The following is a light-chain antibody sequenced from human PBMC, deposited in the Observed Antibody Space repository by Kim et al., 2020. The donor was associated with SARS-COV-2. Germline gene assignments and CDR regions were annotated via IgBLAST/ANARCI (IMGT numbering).Light chain of an antibody. CDR3: QKYDSNPWT. Sequence: DIQMTQSPSSLSASVGDRVTITCRASQGISNSLAWYQQKPGEVPNLLISAASTLQSGVPSRFSGSGSGTDFTLTISSLQPEDVATYYCQKYDSNPWTFGQGTKVDIK. V-gene: IGKV1-27*01. J-gene: IGKJ1*01. CDR2: AAS. CDR1: QGISNS.